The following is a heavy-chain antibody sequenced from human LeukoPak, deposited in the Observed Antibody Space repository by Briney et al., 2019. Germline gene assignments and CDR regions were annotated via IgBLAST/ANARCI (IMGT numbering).Heavy chain of an antibody. D-gene: IGHD3-10*01. CDR1: GGSISSGGHS. CDR2: IDYRGST. CDR3: PDRPVSGINNYWSDP. V-gene: IGHV4-30-4*07. J-gene: IGHJ5*02. Sequence: NPSQTLYLTCTVSGGSISSGGHSWSWIRQPPGKALEWLGYIDYRGSTYYNPSLKSRLTISLDMSKNQMSLKLSSVTAADTAMYNGPDRPVSGINNYWSDPGAREPRSPSPQ.